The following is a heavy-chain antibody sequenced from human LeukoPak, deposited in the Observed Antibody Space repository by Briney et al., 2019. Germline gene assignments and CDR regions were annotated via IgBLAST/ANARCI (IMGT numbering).Heavy chain of an antibody. CDR1: GVTFGTYG. V-gene: IGHV3-30*02. CDR2: IRFDGGDK. CDR3: AKVLPLTFYYMDV. Sequence: GGSLRLFCVASGVTFGTYGLHWVRQAPGKGLEWVAFIRFDGGDKYYADSVKGRFTVSRDNSKNTLYLQMNSLRIEDTAMYYCAKVLPLTFYYMDVWGKGTTVTVSS. J-gene: IGHJ6*03. D-gene: IGHD4/OR15-4a*01.